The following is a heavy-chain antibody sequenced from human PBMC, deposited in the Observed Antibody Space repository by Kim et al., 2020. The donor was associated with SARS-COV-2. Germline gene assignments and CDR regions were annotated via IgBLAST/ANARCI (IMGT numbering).Heavy chain of an antibody. CDR1: GFTFSSYW. V-gene: IGHV3-7*01. Sequence: GGSLRLSCAASGFTFSSYWMSWVRQAPGQGLEWVANIKQDGSEKSYVDSVKGRFTISRDNAKNSLYLQMNSLRAEDTAVYYCARDLVNGGYYYDSSGYFGYFYYFGMYVWGQGTTVTVSS. CDR2: IKQDGSEK. J-gene: IGHJ6*02. D-gene: IGHD3-22*01. CDR3: ARDLVNGGYYYDSSGYFGYFYYFGMYV.